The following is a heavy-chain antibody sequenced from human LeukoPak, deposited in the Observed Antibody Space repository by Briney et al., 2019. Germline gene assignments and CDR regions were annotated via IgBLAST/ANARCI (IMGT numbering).Heavy chain of an antibody. V-gene: IGHV1-2*02. CDR2: INPNSGGT. CDR3: ARKVVVVVGCWNWFDP. J-gene: IGHJ5*02. D-gene: IGHD2-15*01. Sequence: ASVKVSCKASGYTFTGYYMHWVRQAPGQGLEWMGWINPNSGGTNYAQKFQGRVTMTRDTSISTAYMELSRLRSDDTAAYYCARKVVVVVGCWNWFDPWGQGTMVTVSS. CDR1: GYTFTGYY.